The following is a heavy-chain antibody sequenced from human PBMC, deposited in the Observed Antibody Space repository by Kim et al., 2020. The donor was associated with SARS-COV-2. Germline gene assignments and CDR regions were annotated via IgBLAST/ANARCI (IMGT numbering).Heavy chain of an antibody. V-gene: IGHV4-34*01. Sequence: PSLKGRVTISVDTSKNQFSLKLSSVTAADTAVYYCARGWGGYSYGYMFDPWGQGTLVTVSS. CDR3: ARGWGGYSYGYMFDP. D-gene: IGHD5-18*01. J-gene: IGHJ5*02.